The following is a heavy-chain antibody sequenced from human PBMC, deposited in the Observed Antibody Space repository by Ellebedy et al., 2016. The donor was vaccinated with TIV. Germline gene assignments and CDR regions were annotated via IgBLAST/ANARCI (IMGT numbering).Heavy chain of an antibody. Sequence: GESLKISCAASGFTFSSYAMHWVRQAPGKGLEWVAVISYDGSNKYYADSVKGRFTISRDNSKNTLYLQMNSLRAEDTAVYYCARGHRACSSTSCYDWVYLYGMDVWGQGTTVTVSS. J-gene: IGHJ6*02. CDR1: GFTFSSYA. D-gene: IGHD2-2*01. V-gene: IGHV3-30-3*01. CDR3: ARGHRACSSTSCYDWVYLYGMDV. CDR2: ISYDGSNK.